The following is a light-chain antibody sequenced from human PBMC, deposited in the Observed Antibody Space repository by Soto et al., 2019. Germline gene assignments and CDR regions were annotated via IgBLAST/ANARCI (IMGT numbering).Light chain of an antibody. CDR2: AAY. Sequence: DIQMTQSPSSLSAYVGDRVTITCRASQDISNYLAWYQQKPGKAPKLLISAAYNLQSGVPSRFSGSGSGTDFTLTISSLQPEDVATYYCQKYNSAPPAFGGGTRVEIK. CDR3: QKYNSAPPA. CDR1: QDISNY. V-gene: IGKV1-27*01. J-gene: IGKJ4*01.